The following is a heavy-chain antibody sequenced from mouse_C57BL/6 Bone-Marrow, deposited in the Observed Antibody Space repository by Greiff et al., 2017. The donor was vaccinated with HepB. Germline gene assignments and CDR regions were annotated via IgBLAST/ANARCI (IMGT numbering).Heavy chain of an antibody. Sequence: EVQLVESGPELVKPGASVKISCKASGYSFTGYYMNWVKQSPEKSLEWIGEINPSTGGTTYNQKFKAKATLTVDKSSSTAYMQLKSLTSEDSAVYYCARLRSITTVAMDYWGQGTSVTVSS. D-gene: IGHD1-1*01. CDR3: ARLRSITTVAMDY. J-gene: IGHJ4*01. V-gene: IGHV1-42*01. CDR1: GYSFTGYY. CDR2: INPSTGGT.